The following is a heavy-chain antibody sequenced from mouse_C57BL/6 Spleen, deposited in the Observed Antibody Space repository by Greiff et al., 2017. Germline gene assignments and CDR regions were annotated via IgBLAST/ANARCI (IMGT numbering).Heavy chain of an antibody. Sequence: QVQLQQSGAKLVRPGSSVKLSCKASGYTFPSYWMHWVKQRPIQGLEWIGNIDPSDSETHYNQKFKDKATLTVDKSSSTAYMQLSSLTSEDSAVYYCARWNWNEGVFDYWGQGTTLTVSS. D-gene: IGHD4-1*01. CDR2: IDPSDSET. J-gene: IGHJ2*01. V-gene: IGHV1-52*01. CDR3: ARWNWNEGVFDY. CDR1: GYTFPSYW.